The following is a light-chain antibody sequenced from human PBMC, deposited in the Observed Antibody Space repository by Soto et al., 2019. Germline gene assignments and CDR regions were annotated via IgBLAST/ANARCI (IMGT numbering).Light chain of an antibody. J-gene: IGKJ1*01. V-gene: IGKV1-5*03. Sequence: DIQMTQSPSTLSGSVGDRVTITCRASQTISSWLAWYQQKPGKAPKLLIYKASTLKSGVPSRFSGSGSGTEFTLTISSLQSEDFAIYYCQQYNKWPQTFGQGTKVE. CDR2: KAS. CDR3: QQYNKWPQT. CDR1: QTISSW.